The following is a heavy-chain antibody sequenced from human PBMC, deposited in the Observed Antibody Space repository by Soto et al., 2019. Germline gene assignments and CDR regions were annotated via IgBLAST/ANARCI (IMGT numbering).Heavy chain of an antibody. V-gene: IGHV4-4*02. Sequence: SETLSLTCAVSGGSISSSNWWSWVRQPPGKGLEWIGEIYHSGSTNHNPSLKSRVTISVDKSKNQFSLKLSSVTAADTAVYYCARDSGITIFGVVIRRKNWFDPWGQGTLVTVSS. CDR3: ARDSGITIFGVVIRRKNWFDP. CDR1: GGSISSSNW. J-gene: IGHJ5*02. D-gene: IGHD3-3*01. CDR2: IYHSGST.